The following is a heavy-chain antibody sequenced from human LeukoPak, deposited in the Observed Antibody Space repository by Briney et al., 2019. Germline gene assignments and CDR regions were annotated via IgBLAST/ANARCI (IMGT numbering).Heavy chain of an antibody. CDR2: IYHSGST. Sequence: SETLSLTCAVSGGSTSSSNWWSWVRQPPGKGLEWIGEIYHSGSTNYNPSLKSRVTISVDKSKNQFSLKLSSVTAADTAVYYCARAYCGGDCYPLDYWGQGTLVTVSS. V-gene: IGHV4-4*02. CDR3: ARAYCGGDCYPLDY. CDR1: GGSTSSSNW. J-gene: IGHJ4*02. D-gene: IGHD2-21*02.